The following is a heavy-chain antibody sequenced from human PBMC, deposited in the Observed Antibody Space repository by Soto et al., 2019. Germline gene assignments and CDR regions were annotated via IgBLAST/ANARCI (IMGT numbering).Heavy chain of an antibody. Sequence: GGSLRLSCAASGFTFSSYSMNWVRQAPGKGLEWVSSISSSSSYIYYADSVKGRFTISRDNAKNSLYLQMNSLRAEDTAVYYCARDYDDFWSGYYIVYYGMDVWGQGTTVTVSS. CDR1: GFTFSSYS. CDR3: ARDYDDFWSGYYIVYYGMDV. J-gene: IGHJ6*02. D-gene: IGHD3-3*01. V-gene: IGHV3-21*01. CDR2: ISSSSSYI.